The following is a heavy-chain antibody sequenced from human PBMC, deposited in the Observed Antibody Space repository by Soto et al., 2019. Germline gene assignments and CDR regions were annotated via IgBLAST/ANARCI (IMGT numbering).Heavy chain of an antibody. D-gene: IGHD4-17*01. CDR2: SGTT. CDR3: ATYGGGTGRFDY. Sequence: QLHLQESGPGLVKPSETLSLTCTVSGGSISTSYYWGWIRQPPGKGLEWIGSGTTYNPSLRSRVTISGDTAKNQFSLKLNSVTVADTAVYYCATYGGGTGRFDYWGQGTLVTVSS. J-gene: IGHJ4*02. V-gene: IGHV4-39*01. CDR1: GGSISTSYY.